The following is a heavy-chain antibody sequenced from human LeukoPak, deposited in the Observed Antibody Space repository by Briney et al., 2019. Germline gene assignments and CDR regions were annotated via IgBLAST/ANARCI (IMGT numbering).Heavy chain of an antibody. V-gene: IGHV3-74*01. CDR3: ARGAGIVGSTTPFDY. J-gene: IGHJ4*02. D-gene: IGHD1-26*01. CDR2: INTDGTT. CDR1: GFTFSNYW. Sequence: PVGSPRLSCAAPGFTFSNYWMHWVRQTPGKGLVWVSRINTDGTTRYADSVKGRFTVSRDNAKNTVYLQMDSLRAEDTAVYYCARGAGIVGSTTPFDYWGQGALVTVSS.